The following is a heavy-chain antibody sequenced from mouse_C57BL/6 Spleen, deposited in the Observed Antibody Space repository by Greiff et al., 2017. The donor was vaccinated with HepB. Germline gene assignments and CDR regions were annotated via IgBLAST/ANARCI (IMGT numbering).Heavy chain of an antibody. CDR2: ISYDGSN. J-gene: IGHJ3*01. CDR1: GYSITSGYY. CDR3: ARAELPTAWFAY. Sequence: EVKLEESGPGLVKPSQSLSLPCSVTGYSITSGYYWNWIRQFPGNKLEWMGYISYDGSNNYNPSLKNRISITRDTSKNQFFLKLNSVTTEDTATYYCARAELPTAWFAYWGQGTLVTVSA. V-gene: IGHV3-6*01. D-gene: IGHD5-5*01.